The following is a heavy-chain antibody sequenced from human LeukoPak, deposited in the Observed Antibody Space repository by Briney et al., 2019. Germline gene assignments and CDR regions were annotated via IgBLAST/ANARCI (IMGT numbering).Heavy chain of an antibody. V-gene: IGHV1-2*02. CDR2: INPNSGGT. D-gene: IGHD5-18*01. J-gene: IGHJ4*02. Sequence: GASVKVSCKASGYTFTGYYMHWVRHAPGQGLEWMGWINPNSGGTNYAQKFQGRVTMTRDTSISTAYMELSRLRSDDTAVYYCARVKGYSYGPDYWGQGTLVTVSS. CDR1: GYTFTGYY. CDR3: ARVKGYSYGPDY.